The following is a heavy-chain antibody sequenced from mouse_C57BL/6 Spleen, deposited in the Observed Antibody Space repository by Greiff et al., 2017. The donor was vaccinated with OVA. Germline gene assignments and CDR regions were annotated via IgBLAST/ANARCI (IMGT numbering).Heavy chain of an antibody. CDR2: IDPSDSYT. CDR1: GYTFTSYW. J-gene: IGHJ2*01. CDR3: AYYGNSSYYFDY. Sequence: QVQLQQSGAELVKPGASVKLSCKASGYTFTSYWMQWVKQRPGQGLEWIGEIDPSDSYTNYKQKFKGKATLTVDTSSSTAYLQLSSLTSEDSGVNDCAYYGNSSYYFDYWGQGTTLTVSA. D-gene: IGHD2-1*01. V-gene: IGHV1-50*01.